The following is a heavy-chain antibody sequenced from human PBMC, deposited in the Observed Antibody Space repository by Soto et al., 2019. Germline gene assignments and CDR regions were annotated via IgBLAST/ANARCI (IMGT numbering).Heavy chain of an antibody. CDR2: IIPILGIA. V-gene: IGHV1-69*04. Sequence: SVKVSGKASGGTFSRYSISWVRQVPGQGLEWMGRIIPILGIANYAQKFQGRVTITADKSTSTAYMELSSLRSEDTAVYYSARDRGSCYSGFDSWGQGTLVTVSS. CDR1: GGTFSRYS. D-gene: IGHD2-15*01. J-gene: IGHJ4*02. CDR3: ARDRGSCYSGFDS.